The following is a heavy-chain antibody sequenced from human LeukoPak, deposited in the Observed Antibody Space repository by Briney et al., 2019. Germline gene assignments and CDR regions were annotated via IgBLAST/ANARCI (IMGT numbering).Heavy chain of an antibody. V-gene: IGHV1-2*02. J-gene: IGHJ4*02. CDR1: GYTFTGYY. CDR2: INPNSGGT. D-gene: IGHD3-22*01. CDR3: AREPYYYDSSGYSYYFDY. Sequence: ASVKVSCKASGYTFTGYYMHWVRQAPGQGLEWMGWINPNSGGTNYAQKFQGRVTMTRDTSISTAYMELSGLRSDDTAVYYCAREPYYYDSSGYSYYFDYWGQGTLVTVSS.